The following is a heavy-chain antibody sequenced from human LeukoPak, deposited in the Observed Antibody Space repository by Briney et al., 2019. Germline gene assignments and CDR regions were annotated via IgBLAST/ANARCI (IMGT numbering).Heavy chain of an antibody. D-gene: IGHD3-22*01. CDR1: GYTFTNYW. J-gene: IGHJ4*02. V-gene: IGHV5-51*01. CDR2: IYPGNSDT. Sequence: GESLKISCKGSGYTFTNYWIAWVRQMPGKGLEWMAMIYPGNSDTRYSPSFQGQVTISADKSISTAYLQWRSLMASDTAMYYCARHSMISGVGAVELDYWRQGTLVTVSS. CDR3: ARHSMISGVGAVELDY.